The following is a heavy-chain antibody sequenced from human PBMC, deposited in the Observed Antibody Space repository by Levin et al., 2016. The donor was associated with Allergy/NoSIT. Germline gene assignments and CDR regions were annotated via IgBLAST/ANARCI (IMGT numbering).Heavy chain of an antibody. CDR2: IRSKAYGGAT. Sequence: GESLKISCTASGFTFGDYAMNWVRQAQGKGLEWVGFIRSKAYGGATQYAASVKGRFTISRDDSKSIAYLQMNSLKTEDTAVYYCTRDYDFWSAPGTSFDYWGQGTLVTVSS. D-gene: IGHD3-3*01. CDR1: GFTFGDYA. CDR3: TRDYDFWSAPGTSFDY. J-gene: IGHJ4*02. V-gene: IGHV3-49*04.